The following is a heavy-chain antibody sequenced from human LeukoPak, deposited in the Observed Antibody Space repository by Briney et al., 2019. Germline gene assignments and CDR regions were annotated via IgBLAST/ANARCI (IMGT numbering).Heavy chain of an antibody. CDR2: ISAYNGNT. CDR1: GYTFTSYG. Sequence: ASVKVSCKASGYTFTSYGISWVRQAPGQGLEWMGWISAYNGNTNYAQKRQGRVTMTTDTSTSTAYMELRSLRSDDTAVYYCARLQQLVPDYYFDYWGQGTLVTVSS. CDR3: ARLQQLVPDYYFDY. V-gene: IGHV1-18*01. D-gene: IGHD6-13*01. J-gene: IGHJ4*02.